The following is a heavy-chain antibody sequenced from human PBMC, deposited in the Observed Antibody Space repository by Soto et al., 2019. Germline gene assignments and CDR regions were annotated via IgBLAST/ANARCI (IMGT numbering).Heavy chain of an antibody. CDR2: INHSGST. CDR3: ARGDDILTEGYYYYYMDV. Sequence: SETLSLTCAVYGGSFSGYYWSWIRQPPGKGLEWIGEINHSGSTNYNPSLKSRVTISVDTSKNQFSLKLSSVTAADTAVYYCARGDDILTEGYYYYYMDVWGKGTTVTVSS. V-gene: IGHV4-34*01. CDR1: GGSFSGYY. D-gene: IGHD3-9*01. J-gene: IGHJ6*03.